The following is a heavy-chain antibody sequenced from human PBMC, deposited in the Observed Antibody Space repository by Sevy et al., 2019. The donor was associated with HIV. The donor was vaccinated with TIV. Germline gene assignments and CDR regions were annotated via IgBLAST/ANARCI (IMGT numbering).Heavy chain of an antibody. J-gene: IGHJ1*01. Sequence: GGSLRLSCAASGFTFSNYEMNWVRQAPGKGLEWVSYISSSDSTIYYADSVRGRFIISRDNAKNSLYLQMNSLRADDTAVYYCARDRVGATGLGYFQHWGQGTLVTVSS. D-gene: IGHD1-26*01. CDR3: ARDRVGATGLGYFQH. V-gene: IGHV3-48*03. CDR1: GFTFSNYE. CDR2: ISSSDSTI.